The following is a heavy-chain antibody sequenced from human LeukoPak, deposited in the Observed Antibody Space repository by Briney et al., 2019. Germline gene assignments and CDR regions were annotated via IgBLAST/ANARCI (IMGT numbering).Heavy chain of an antibody. CDR3: ARDGYCSSTSCSYYMDV. V-gene: IGHV3-30*02. CDR1: GFTFSSYG. J-gene: IGHJ6*03. Sequence: GGSLRLSCAASGFTFSSYGMHWVRQAPGKGLEWVTFIRYDGSNKYYADSVKGRFTISRDNSKNTLYLQMNSLRAEDTAVYYCARDGYCSSTSCSYYMDVWGKGTTVTVSS. CDR2: IRYDGSNK. D-gene: IGHD2-2*03.